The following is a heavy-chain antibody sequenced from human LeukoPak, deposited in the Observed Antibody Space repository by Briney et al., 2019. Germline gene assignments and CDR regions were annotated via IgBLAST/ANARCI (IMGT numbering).Heavy chain of an antibody. J-gene: IGHJ3*02. Sequence: SETLSLTCAVSGVSISDYYWSWIRQCPGKGLEWIGEVSPGGYTNYNPSLKSRVTISVDTSQNQFSLKLSSVTAADTAVYYCARNFEIWGQGTMVTVSS. CDR3: ARNFEI. CDR2: VSPGGYT. V-gene: IGHV4-34*09. CDR1: GVSISDYY.